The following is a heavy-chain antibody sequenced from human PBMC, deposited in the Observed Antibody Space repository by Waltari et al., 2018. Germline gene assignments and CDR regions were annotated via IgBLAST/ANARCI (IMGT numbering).Heavy chain of an antibody. J-gene: IGHJ6*02. CDR3: ATAYYDSPGTAGEMDV. V-gene: IGHV1-18*01. Sequence: QVQLVQSGAEVKKPGASVKVSCQASGYTFTSYGISWARQAPGQGLEWMGWISAYNGNTNYAQKLQGRVTMTTDTSTSTAYMELRSLRSDDTAVYYCATAYYDSPGTAGEMDVWGQGTTVTVSS. D-gene: IGHD3-10*01. CDR1: GYTFTSYG. CDR2: ISAYNGNT.